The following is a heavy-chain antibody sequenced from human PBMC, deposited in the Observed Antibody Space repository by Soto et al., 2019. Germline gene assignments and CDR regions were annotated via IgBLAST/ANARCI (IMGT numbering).Heavy chain of an antibody. CDR2: IYSGGTS. Sequence: SETRSRTWTVSGDSISRVGFYWAWIRQPPGKGLEWIGSIYSGGTSYSNPSLKSRVIISVDVSNNQFSLNLGTVTAADAAVYYCARGGFCTADSCALSWGQGTLVTVSS. V-gene: IGHV4-39*01. CDR1: GDSISRVGFY. J-gene: IGHJ4*02. CDR3: ARGGFCTADSCALS. D-gene: IGHD2-8*02.